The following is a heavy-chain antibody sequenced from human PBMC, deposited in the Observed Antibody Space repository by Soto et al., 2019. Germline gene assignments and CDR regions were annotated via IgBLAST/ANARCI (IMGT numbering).Heavy chain of an antibody. CDR2: ISGSGGST. Sequence: EVQLLKSGGGLVQPGGSLRLSCAASGITFSSYAMSWVRQAPGKGLEWVSTISGSGGSTHYSDSVKGRFTISRDNSKNTLYVQMNSLRAEDTAVYYSAKAEMWFGESVSSVHWGQGTLVTVSS. CDR3: AKAEMWFGESVSSVH. D-gene: IGHD3-10*01. CDR1: GITFSSYA. J-gene: IGHJ4*02. V-gene: IGHV3-23*01.